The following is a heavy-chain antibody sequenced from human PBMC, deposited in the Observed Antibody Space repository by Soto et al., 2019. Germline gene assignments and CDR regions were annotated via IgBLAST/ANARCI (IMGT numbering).Heavy chain of an antibody. J-gene: IGHJ6*02. CDR1: GFIFSNTW. CDR2: IKTKIEGGTT. D-gene: IGHD6-25*01. V-gene: IGHV3-15*06. Sequence: EEQLVESGGGLVEPGGSLRLSCAASGFIFSNTWINWGRQAPGKRLEWVGRIKTKIEGGTTNYAAPVKGRFTVSGDDSKNTVYLHMNSLRTEDTAVYYCTADIPNISADYGMDVWGQGTTVTVSS. CDR3: TADIPNISADYGMDV.